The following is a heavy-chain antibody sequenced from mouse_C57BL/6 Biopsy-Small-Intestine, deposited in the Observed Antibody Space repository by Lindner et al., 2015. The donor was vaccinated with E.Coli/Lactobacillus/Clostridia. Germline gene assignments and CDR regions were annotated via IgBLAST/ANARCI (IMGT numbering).Heavy chain of an antibody. J-gene: IGHJ4*01. CDR3: TRGGNYVRSAMDY. CDR1: GYSFISYF. D-gene: IGHD2-1*01. Sequence: VQLQESGPELVKPGASVNMSCKASGYSFISYFMNWVKQSHGKSLEWIGRINPYNGDAFYNQKFKGKATLTVDKSSNTAHMELRSLTSEDSALYYCTRGGNYVRSAMDYWGQGTSVTVSS. CDR2: INPYNGDA. V-gene: IGHV1-20*01.